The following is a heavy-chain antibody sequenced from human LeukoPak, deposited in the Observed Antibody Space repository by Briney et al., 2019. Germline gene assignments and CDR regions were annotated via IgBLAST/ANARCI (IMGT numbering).Heavy chain of an antibody. J-gene: IGHJ4*02. Sequence: PGGSLRLSCAASGFTFSSYWMHWVRQAPGKGLEWVSRINSDGSITTYADSVEGRFSISRDNAKNTLYLQMNSLRVEDTAVYYCARVYETNGYLYWGQGSLVTGSS. CDR3: ARVYETNGYLY. D-gene: IGHD3-22*01. V-gene: IGHV3-74*01. CDR1: GFTFSSYW. CDR2: INSDGSIT.